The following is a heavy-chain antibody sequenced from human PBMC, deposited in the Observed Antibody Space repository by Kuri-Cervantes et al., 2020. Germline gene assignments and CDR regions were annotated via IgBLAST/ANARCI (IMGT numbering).Heavy chain of an antibody. V-gene: IGHV3-13*01. Sequence: GESLKISCAASGFTFSSYDMHWVRQATGKGLEWVSAIGTAGDTYYLDSVKGRVTISRENAKNSLYLQMNSLRAGDTAVYYCARALDYDSSGYRHGYYYYGMDVWGQGTTVTVSS. J-gene: IGHJ6*02. CDR3: ARALDYDSSGYRHGYYYYGMDV. D-gene: IGHD3-22*01. CDR2: IGTAGDT. CDR1: GFTFSSYD.